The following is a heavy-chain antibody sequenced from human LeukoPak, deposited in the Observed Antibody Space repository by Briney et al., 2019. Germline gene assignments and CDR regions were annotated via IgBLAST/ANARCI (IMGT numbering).Heavy chain of an antibody. D-gene: IGHD3-10*01. Sequence: SETLSLTCTVSGDSISSSIYYWGWIRQPPGKGLEWIGCIYYNGYTYYTSSLKSRVTIFVDTSKNQFSLKLISVTAADTAVYYCARQGGDTMVRGVVRDWFDPWGQGTLVTVSS. V-gene: IGHV4-39*01. J-gene: IGHJ5*02. CDR2: IYYNGYT. CDR3: ARQGGDTMVRGVVRDWFDP. CDR1: GDSISSSIYY.